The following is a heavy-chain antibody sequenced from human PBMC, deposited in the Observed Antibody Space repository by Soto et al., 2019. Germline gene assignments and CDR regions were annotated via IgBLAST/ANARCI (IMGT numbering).Heavy chain of an antibody. J-gene: IGHJ5*02. CDR2: ISSNSAYI. Sequence: GGSLRLSCAASGFTFRSFTMNWVRQAPGKGLEWVSTISSNSAYIYYTDALRGRFTISRDNAKNPLHLQMNSLRAEDTAVYYCTRDASRDSSARGWFDPWGPGTLVTVSS. D-gene: IGHD6-13*01. CDR3: TRDASRDSSARGWFDP. V-gene: IGHV3-21*01. CDR1: GFTFRSFT.